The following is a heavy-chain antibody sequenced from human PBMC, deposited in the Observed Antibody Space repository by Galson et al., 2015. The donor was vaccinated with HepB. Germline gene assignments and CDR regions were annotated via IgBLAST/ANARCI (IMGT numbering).Heavy chain of an antibody. D-gene: IGHD6-13*01. J-gene: IGHJ3*02. Sequence: SLRLSCAASGFTFSSYAMHWVRQAPGKGLEYVSAISSNGGSTYYADSVKGRFTISRDNSKNTLYLQMSSLRAEDTAVYYCVNIAAAARRPAFDIWGQGTMVTVSS. CDR2: ISSNGGST. CDR1: GFTFSSYA. V-gene: IGHV3-64D*06. CDR3: VNIAAAARRPAFDI.